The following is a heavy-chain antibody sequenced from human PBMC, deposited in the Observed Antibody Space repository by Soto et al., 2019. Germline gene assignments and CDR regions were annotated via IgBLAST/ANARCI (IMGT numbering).Heavy chain of an antibody. Sequence: QVQLQESGPGLVKPSETLSLTCTVSGGSITSYYWSWIRQPPGEGLEWIGYVFHSGITGYNPSLKSRVTISVYASKNLFSLKQISVTAADTAVYYCARDQNASPYFDYWGQGTLVTVSS. V-gene: IGHV4-59*01. CDR3: ARDQNASPYFDY. J-gene: IGHJ4*02. D-gene: IGHD3-16*01. CDR2: VFHSGIT. CDR1: GGSITSYY.